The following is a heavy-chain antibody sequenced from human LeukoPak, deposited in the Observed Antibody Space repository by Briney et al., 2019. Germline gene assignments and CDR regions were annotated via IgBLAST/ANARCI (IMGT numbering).Heavy chain of an antibody. D-gene: IGHD2-2*01. J-gene: IGHJ6*03. CDR1: GGSISSYY. Sequence: PSETLSLTCTVSGGSISSYYWSWIRQSAGKGLEWIGRIYTSGSTNYNPSLKSRVTMSVDTSKNQFSLKLSSVTAADTAVYYCARDLRGYCSSTSCSHYYYYYMDVWGKGTTVTISS. CDR2: IYTSGST. CDR3: ARDLRGYCSSTSCSHYYYYYMDV. V-gene: IGHV4-4*07.